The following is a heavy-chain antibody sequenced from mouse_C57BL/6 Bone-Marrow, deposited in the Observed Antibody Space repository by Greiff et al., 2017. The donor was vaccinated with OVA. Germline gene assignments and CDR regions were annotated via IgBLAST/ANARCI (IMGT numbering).Heavy chain of an antibody. CDR1: GFTFSSYG. V-gene: IGHV5-6*01. D-gene: IGHD1-1*01. Sequence: EVKLMESGGDLVKPGGSLKLSCAASGFTFSSYGMSWVRQTPDKRLEWVATISSGGSYTYYPASVKGRFTISRDNAKNTLYLQMSSLKSEDTAMYYCARHEVITGAYWGQGTLVTVSA. CDR3: ARHEVITGAY. J-gene: IGHJ3*01. CDR2: ISSGGSYT.